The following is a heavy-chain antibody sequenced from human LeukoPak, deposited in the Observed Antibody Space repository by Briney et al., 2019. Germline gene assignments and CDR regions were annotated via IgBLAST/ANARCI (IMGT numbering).Heavy chain of an antibody. J-gene: IGHJ4*02. V-gene: IGHV3-30*02. CDR2: VRYDRRNQ. CDR3: AKDYSDSSGYFRVPHVFDF. Sequence: GGSLRLPCAASGFTFSSYGMHWVRQAPGKGLEWVAFVRYDRRNQYYADSVKGRFTISRDNSKNTLYLQMNSLRAEDTAVYYCAKDYSDSSGYFRVPHVFDFWGQGPWSPSPQ. CDR1: GFTFSSYG. D-gene: IGHD3-22*01.